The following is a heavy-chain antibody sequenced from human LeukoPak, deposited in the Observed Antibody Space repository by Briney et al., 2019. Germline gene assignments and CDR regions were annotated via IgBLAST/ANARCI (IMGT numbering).Heavy chain of an antibody. V-gene: IGHV3-23*01. CDR3: ARARDYHFDY. Sequence: PGRSLRLSCAASGFTFSTYAMSWVRQAPGKGLEWVSAISGSGDITYLADSVKGRFTISRDNSKNTLYLQMNSLRAEDTAVYYCARARDYHFDYWGQGTLVTVSS. D-gene: IGHD3-16*01. CDR2: ISGSGDIT. CDR1: GFTFSTYA. J-gene: IGHJ4*02.